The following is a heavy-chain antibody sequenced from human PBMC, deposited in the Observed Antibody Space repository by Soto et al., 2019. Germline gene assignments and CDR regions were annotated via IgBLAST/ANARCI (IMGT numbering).Heavy chain of an antibody. D-gene: IGHD6-19*01. V-gene: IGHV1-18*01. CDR1: GYTFTSYG. Sequence: QVKLVQSGAEVKKPGASVKVSCKASGYTFTSYGISWVRQAPGQGLEWMGWISAYNGNTNYAQKLQGRVTMTTDTSTSTAYMELRSLRSDDTAVYYCARVAAVAGNIYYYGMGVWGQGTTVTVSS. CDR3: ARVAAVAGNIYYYGMGV. CDR2: ISAYNGNT. J-gene: IGHJ6*02.